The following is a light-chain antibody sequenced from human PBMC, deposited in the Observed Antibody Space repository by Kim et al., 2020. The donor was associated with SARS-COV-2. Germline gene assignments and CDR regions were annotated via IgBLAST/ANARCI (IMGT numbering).Light chain of an antibody. CDR2: DVS. CDR1: SSEFGGYNY. Sequence: SKTMSCTGTSSEFGGYNYVSWYQRHPGKGPKLMIYDVSNRASGVSNRFSGSKSGNTASLTISGLQAEDEADYYCSSYTSSSPYVFGTGTKVTVL. J-gene: IGLJ1*01. CDR3: SSYTSSSPYV. V-gene: IGLV2-14*03.